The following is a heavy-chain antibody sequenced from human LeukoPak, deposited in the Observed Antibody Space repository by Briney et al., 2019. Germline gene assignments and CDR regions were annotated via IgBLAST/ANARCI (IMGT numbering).Heavy chain of an antibody. J-gene: IGHJ4*02. CDR1: RFTFSSHG. CDR3: AKERYYYDSSGYNFDY. CDR2: ISYDGSDK. V-gene: IGHV3-30*18. D-gene: IGHD3-22*01. Sequence: GGSLRLSCAASRFTFSSHGMHWVRQAPGKGLEWVAVISYDGSDKYYADSVKGRFTISRDNSKNTLYLQMNSLRAEDTAVYYCAKERYYYDSSGYNFDYWGQGTLVTVSS.